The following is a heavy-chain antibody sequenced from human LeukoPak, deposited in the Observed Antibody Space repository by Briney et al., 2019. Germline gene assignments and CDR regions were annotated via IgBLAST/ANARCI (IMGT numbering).Heavy chain of an antibody. J-gene: IGHJ4*02. CDR1: GFTFNDYA. Sequence: PGGFLRLSCAASGFTFNDYAMHWVRQAPGKGLEWVSGIGWNSHIIGYEDSVKGRFTISRDNARNSLSLQMNSLRAEDTAFYYCAKDRDSSGFAPYFDYWGQGILVTVSS. V-gene: IGHV3-9*01. CDR2: IGWNSHII. CDR3: AKDRDSSGFAPYFDY. D-gene: IGHD3-22*01.